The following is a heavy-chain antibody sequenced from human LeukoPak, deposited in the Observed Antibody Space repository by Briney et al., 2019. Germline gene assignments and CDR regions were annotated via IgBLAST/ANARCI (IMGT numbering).Heavy chain of an antibody. V-gene: IGHV1-69*05. J-gene: IGHJ4*02. CDR2: IIPLFGTP. CDR1: GGSFNDYA. CDR3: ARERTTETTWGYFDY. D-gene: IGHD4-17*01. Sequence: SVKVSCKASGGSFNDYAFSWVRQAPGQGLEWMGGIIPLFGTPIYAQQFQGRFTITTDESTSTAYMELSSLTSEDTAVYFCARERTTETTWGYFDYWGQGTLVTVSS.